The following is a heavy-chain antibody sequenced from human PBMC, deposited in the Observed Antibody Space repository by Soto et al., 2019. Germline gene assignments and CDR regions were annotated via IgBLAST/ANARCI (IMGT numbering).Heavy chain of an antibody. D-gene: IGHD3-10*01. CDR1: GFTLNSRS. CDR3: ARRWFGADV. CDR2: IDNAGTDA. V-gene: IGHV3-74*01. Sequence: EVQLVESGGGLVQPGGSLRLSCTASGFTLNSRSMHWVRQAPGKGLVWVSGIDNAGTDATYADSVKGRFTSSRDNAKKMLYLQMNSLRVEYTSVDYGARRWFGADVWGKGTTVTVSS. J-gene: IGHJ6*04.